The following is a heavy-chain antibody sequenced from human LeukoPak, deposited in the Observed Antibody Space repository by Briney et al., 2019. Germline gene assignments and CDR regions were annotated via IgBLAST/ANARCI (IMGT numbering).Heavy chain of an antibody. D-gene: IGHD6-19*01. V-gene: IGHV4-59*01. J-gene: IGHJ3*02. CDR2: IYYSGST. CDR1: GGSISSYY. CDR3: ARGSSGFNGGAFDI. Sequence: SETLSLTCTVSGGSISSYYWSWIRLPPGKGLEWIGYIYYSGSTNYNPSLKSRVTISVDTSKNQFSLKLSSVTAADTAVYYCARGSSGFNGGAFDIWGQGTMVTVSS.